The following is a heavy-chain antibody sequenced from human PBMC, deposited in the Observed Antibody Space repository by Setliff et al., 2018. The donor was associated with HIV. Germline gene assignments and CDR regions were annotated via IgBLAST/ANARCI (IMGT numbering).Heavy chain of an antibody. V-gene: IGHV4-31*03. Sequence: SETLSLTCTVSGGSISSGGYYWSWIRQHPGKGLEWIGYIYYSGSTYYNPSLKSRVTISVDTSKNQFSLKLSSVTAADTAVYYCARVLEDDILTGYYFDYWGQGTLVTVSS. CDR3: ARVLEDDILTGYYFDY. D-gene: IGHD3-9*01. J-gene: IGHJ4*02. CDR1: GGSISSGGYY. CDR2: IYYSGST.